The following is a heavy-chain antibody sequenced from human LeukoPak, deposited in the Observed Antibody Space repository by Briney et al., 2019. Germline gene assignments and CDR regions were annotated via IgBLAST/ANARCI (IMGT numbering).Heavy chain of an antibody. CDR3: ARTRGYYFDY. V-gene: IGHV1-46*01. CDR2: INPSGGST. J-gene: IGHJ4*02. CDR1: GYTFTDCG. Sequence: GASVKVSCKPSGYTFTDCGISWVRQAPGRGLEWMGMINPSGGSTTYAQKFQGRVTMTRDMSTSTVYMELSSLPSEETAVYYCARTRGYYFDYGGQGTLVTVSS.